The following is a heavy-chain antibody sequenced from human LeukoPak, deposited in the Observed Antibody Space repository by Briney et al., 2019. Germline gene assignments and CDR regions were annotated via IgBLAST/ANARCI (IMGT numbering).Heavy chain of an antibody. Sequence: ASVKVSCKASGYTFTGYYMHWVRQAPGQGLEWMGWINPNSGGTNYAQKFRGRVTMTRDTSISTAYMELSRLRSDDTAVYYCARVHVAYYYDSSGYFDYWGQGTLVTVPS. J-gene: IGHJ4*02. CDR2: INPNSGGT. CDR3: ARVHVAYYYDSSGYFDY. V-gene: IGHV1-2*02. CDR1: GYTFTGYY. D-gene: IGHD3-22*01.